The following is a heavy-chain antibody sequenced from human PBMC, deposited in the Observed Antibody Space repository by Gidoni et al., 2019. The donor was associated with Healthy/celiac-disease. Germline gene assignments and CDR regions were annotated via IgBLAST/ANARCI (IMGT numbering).Heavy chain of an antibody. J-gene: IGHJ6*02. V-gene: IGHV6-1*01. Sequence: QVQLQQSGPGLVQPSKPPSLTCPISRDSVSSTSAAWNWIRHSPSRRLAWLGRTYYRSKWYNDYAVSVKSRIPITPATSKNQFSLQLNSVSPEDTAVYYCARSSGEFIYYYGLDVWVQGTTVTVSS. D-gene: IGHD3-10*01. CDR3: ARSSGEFIYYYGLDV. CDR1: RDSVSSTSAA. CDR2: TYYRSKWYN.